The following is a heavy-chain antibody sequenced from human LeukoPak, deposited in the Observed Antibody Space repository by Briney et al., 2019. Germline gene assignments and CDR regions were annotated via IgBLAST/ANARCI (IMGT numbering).Heavy chain of an antibody. V-gene: IGHV3-15*01. Sequence: GGSLRLSCVVSGFTFTSAWMTWVRQAPGKGLEWVGRIMSEADGGAADYAASVKDRFTISRDDSKNTLYLQMNSLKTDDTGVYFCATPSGFTTPPPAFGSWGQGTLVTVAS. D-gene: IGHD3-3*01. CDR1: GFTFTSAW. CDR2: IMSEADGGAA. J-gene: IGHJ4*02. CDR3: ATPSGFTTPPPAFGS.